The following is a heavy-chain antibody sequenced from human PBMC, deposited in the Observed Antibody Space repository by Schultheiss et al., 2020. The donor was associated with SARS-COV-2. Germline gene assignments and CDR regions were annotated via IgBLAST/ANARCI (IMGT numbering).Heavy chain of an antibody. V-gene: IGHV3-23*01. J-gene: IGHJ6*02. CDR1: GFTFSSYA. D-gene: IGHD6-13*01. CDR3: AAAAAGIRYYYYYGMDV. CDR2: ISGSGGST. Sequence: GGSLRLSCAASGFTFSSYAMSWVRQAPGKGLEWVSAISGSGGSTYYADSVKGRFTISRDNSKNTLYLQMNSLRAEDTAVYYCAAAAAGIRYYYYYGMDVWGQGTTVTV.